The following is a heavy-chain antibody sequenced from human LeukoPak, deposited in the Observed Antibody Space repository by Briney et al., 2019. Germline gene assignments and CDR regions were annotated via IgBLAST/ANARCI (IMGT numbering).Heavy chain of an antibody. D-gene: IGHD2-15*01. CDR3: AKGGSGDYYYYGMDV. CDR2: ISYDGSNK. Sequence: GGSLRLSCAASGFTFSSYAMHWVRQAPGKGLEWVAVISYDGSNKYYADSVKGRFTISRDNSKNTLYLEMNSLRAEDTAVYYCAKGGSGDYYYYGMDVWGQGTTVTVSS. J-gene: IGHJ6*02. V-gene: IGHV3-30-3*01. CDR1: GFTFSSYA.